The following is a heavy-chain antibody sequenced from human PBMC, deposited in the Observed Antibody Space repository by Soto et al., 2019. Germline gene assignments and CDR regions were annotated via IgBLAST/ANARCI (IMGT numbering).Heavy chain of an antibody. J-gene: IGHJ4*02. Sequence: LRLSCSASGFTFSDYFMAWIRQAPGKGLEWLSYISHTGSVTYYADSVKGRFSISRDNATNSLYLQMNSLRAEDTAVYYCARTPRPVIAAGSYDSWGQGTLVTVSS. D-gene: IGHD6-13*01. V-gene: IGHV3-11*01. CDR3: ARTPRPVIAAGSYDS. CDR2: ISHTGSVT. CDR1: GFTFSDYF.